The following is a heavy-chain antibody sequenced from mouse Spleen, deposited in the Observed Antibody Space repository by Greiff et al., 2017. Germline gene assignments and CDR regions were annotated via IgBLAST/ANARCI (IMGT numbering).Heavy chain of an antibody. J-gene: IGHJ4*01. Sequence: EVQLVESGGGLVKPGGSLKLSCAASGFTFSSYGMSWVRQTPEKRLEWVATISGGGSYTYYPDSVKGRFTISRDNAKNNLYLQMSSLRSEDTAMYYCARNAYYGNPYAMDYWGQGTSVTVSS. CDR2: ISGGGSYT. D-gene: IGHD2-10*01. CDR1: GFTFSSYG. V-gene: IGHV5-9-2*01. CDR3: ARNAYYGNPYAMDY.